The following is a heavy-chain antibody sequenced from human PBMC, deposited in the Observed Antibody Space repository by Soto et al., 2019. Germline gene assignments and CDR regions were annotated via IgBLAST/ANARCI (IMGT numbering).Heavy chain of an antibody. CDR2: IYYSGST. Sequence: KTSETLSLTCTVSGGSISSYYWSWIRQPPGKGLEWIGYIYYSGSTNYNPSLKSRVTISVDTSKNQFSLKLSSVTAADTAVYYCARESPWGGATYWGQGTLVTVSS. J-gene: IGHJ4*02. CDR1: GGSISSYY. D-gene: IGHD1-26*01. V-gene: IGHV4-59*01. CDR3: ARESPWGGATY.